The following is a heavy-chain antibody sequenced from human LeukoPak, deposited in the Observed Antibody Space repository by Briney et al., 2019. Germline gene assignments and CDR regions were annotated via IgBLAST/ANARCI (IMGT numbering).Heavy chain of an antibody. CDR3: ANSMVRGALFDY. CDR1: GFTFSSYS. CDR2: ISSSSSYI. V-gene: IGHV3-21*01. J-gene: IGHJ4*02. Sequence: PGGSLRLSCAASGFTFSSYSMNWVRQAPGKGLEWVSSISSSSSYIYYADSVKGRFTISRDNSKNTLYLEMNSLRAEDTAVYYCANSMVRGALFDYWGQGTLVTVSS. D-gene: IGHD3-10*01.